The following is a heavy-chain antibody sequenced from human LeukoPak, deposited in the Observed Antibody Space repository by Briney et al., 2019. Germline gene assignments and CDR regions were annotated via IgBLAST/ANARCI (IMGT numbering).Heavy chain of an antibody. Sequence: ASVKVSCKASGYTFTSYYMHWVRQAPGQGLEWMGLINPSDGSTGYAQQFQGRVTMTRDTSTSTVYMELSGLRSEDTAVYYCARVRPGPLYDYWGQGTLVTVSS. J-gene: IGHJ4*02. CDR3: ARVRPGPLYDY. CDR1: GYTFTSYY. CDR2: INPSDGST. V-gene: IGHV1-46*01. D-gene: IGHD2-2*02.